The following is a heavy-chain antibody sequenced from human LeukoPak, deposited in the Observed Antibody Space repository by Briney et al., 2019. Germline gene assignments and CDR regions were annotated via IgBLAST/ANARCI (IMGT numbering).Heavy chain of an antibody. V-gene: IGHV3-30*18. CDR2: ITYDGSNK. D-gene: IGHD6-19*01. Sequence: GGSLRLSCAASGFTFSSYGMHGVRQAPGKGLEWVAGITYDGSNKYSVDSVKGRFTISRDNSKNTLYLQMNSLRAEDTALYYCANGVAVAGTPPFDYWGQGTLVTVSS. CDR3: ANGVAVAGTPPFDY. J-gene: IGHJ4*02. CDR1: GFTFSSYG.